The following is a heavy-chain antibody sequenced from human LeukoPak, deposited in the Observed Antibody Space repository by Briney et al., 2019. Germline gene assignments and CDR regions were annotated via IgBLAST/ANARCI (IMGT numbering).Heavy chain of an antibody. Sequence: GGSLRLSCAASGFTFSTCAMSWVRQAPGKGLEWVSTITYSGGNTHYADSVKGRFTISRDNSKNTLYLQMNSLRDEDTAVYYCTKAVSEYSSSSWDYWGQGTLVTVSS. CDR2: ITYSGGNT. D-gene: IGHD6-6*01. CDR1: GFTFSTCA. J-gene: IGHJ4*02. V-gene: IGHV3-23*01. CDR3: TKAVSEYSSSSWDY.